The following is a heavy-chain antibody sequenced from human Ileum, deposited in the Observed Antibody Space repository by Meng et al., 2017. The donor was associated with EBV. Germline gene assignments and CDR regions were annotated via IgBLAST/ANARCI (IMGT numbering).Heavy chain of an antibody. Sequence: QVHLQGPGPGLLKPSETLSLTCTVSGGSISSYYWSWIRQPPGKGLEWIGYIYYSGSTNYNPSLKSRVTISVDTSKNQFSLNLSSVTAADTAVYYCARGGWSLDYWGQGTLVTVSS. CDR3: ARGGWSLDY. V-gene: IGHV4-59*08. CDR1: GGSISSYY. J-gene: IGHJ4*02. CDR2: IYYSGST. D-gene: IGHD2-15*01.